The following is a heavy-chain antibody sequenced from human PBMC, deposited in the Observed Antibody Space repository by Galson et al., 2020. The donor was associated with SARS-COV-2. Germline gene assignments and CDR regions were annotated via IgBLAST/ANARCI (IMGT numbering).Heavy chain of an antibody. D-gene: IGHD3-10*02. CDR1: GFTFSDCS. CDR2: ISSSSGHI. J-gene: IGHJ4*02. Sequence: GESLKISCAASGFTFSDCSMHWVRQAPGKGLEWVSSISSSSGHIYYADAVKGRCTISRDNAKNSLYLQMNSLRAQDTAVYYCTRGTRMPMADMSGFESWGQGTLVTGSS. CDR3: TRGTRMPMADMSGFES. V-gene: IGHV3-21*01.